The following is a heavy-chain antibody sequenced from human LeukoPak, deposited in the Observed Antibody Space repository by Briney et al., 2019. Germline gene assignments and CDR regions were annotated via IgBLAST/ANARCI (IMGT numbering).Heavy chain of an antibody. V-gene: IGHV1-2*02. CDR3: ARVGYCGGDCSNYYYYMDV. J-gene: IGHJ6*03. Sequence: ASVKVSCKASGYTFTGYYMHWVRQAPGQGLEWMGWINPNSGGTNYAQKFQGRVTMTRDTSISTAYMELRRLRSDDTAVYYCARVGYCGGDCSNYYYYMDVWGKGTTVTVSS. CDR2: INPNSGGT. D-gene: IGHD2-21*01. CDR1: GYTFTGYY.